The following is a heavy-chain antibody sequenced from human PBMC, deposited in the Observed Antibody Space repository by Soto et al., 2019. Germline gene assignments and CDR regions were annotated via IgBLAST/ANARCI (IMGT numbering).Heavy chain of an antibody. CDR3: ARGWGYDSNDYYYAY. D-gene: IGHD3-22*01. CDR2: IIPIFGTA. V-gene: IGHV1-69*01. J-gene: IGHJ4*02. Sequence: QVQLVQSGAEVRKPGSSVKVSCKASGGTFSRHAISWVRQAPGQGLEWMGGIIPIFGTAHHAQKFQGRVTIIGDESTSTVYMELSSLRSDDTAMYYCARGWGYDSNDYYYAYGGQGTLVIVSS. CDR1: GGTFSRHA.